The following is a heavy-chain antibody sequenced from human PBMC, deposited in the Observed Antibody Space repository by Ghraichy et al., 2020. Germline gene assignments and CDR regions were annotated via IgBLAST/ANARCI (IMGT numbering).Heavy chain of an antibody. V-gene: IGHV3-23*01. J-gene: IGHJ4*02. CDR3: AKGFLDSGSYRSSLDH. CDR2: ISGSGHST. CDR1: GFIYSSYA. D-gene: IGHD1-26*01. Sequence: ETLSLTCAPSGFIYSSYAMNWVRQAPGKGLEWVASISGSGHSTYHADSVKGRFTISRDNLKKTMHLQMNSLRAEDTAVYYCAKGFLDSGSYRSSLDHWGRGTLVTVSS.